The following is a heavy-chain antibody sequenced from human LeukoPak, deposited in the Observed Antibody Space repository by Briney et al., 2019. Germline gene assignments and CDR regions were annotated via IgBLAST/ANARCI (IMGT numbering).Heavy chain of an antibody. CDR3: ARAPPNIAVVGTWFDY. V-gene: IGHV2-70*11. CDR1: GFSLNTLGMG. Sequence: SGPTLVNPTQTLTLTCTFSGFSLNTLGMGVSWIRQPPGKALEWLARNDWEDDKYYNTYLKTRLTISKDTSRKQVVLRMTNMDPVDTATYFCARAPPNIAVVGTWFDYWGQGILVTVSS. D-gene: IGHD6-19*01. J-gene: IGHJ4*02. CDR2: NDWEDDK.